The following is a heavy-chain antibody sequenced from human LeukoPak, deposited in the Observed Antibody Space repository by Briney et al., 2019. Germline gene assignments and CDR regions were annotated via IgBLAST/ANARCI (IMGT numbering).Heavy chain of an antibody. D-gene: IGHD4-23*01. J-gene: IGHJ3*02. V-gene: IGHV3-73*01. CDR2: IRRKANSYAT. CDR1: GVTFRGSA. Sequence: GGSLRLSCAASGVTFRGSAMQGVREASGEGGEGVGRIRRKANSYATAYAASVKGRFTISRDDSNNTAYLQMNSLKTEDTTVYYCTRWVVTYYPDAFDIWGQGTMVTVSS. CDR3: TRWVVTYYPDAFDI.